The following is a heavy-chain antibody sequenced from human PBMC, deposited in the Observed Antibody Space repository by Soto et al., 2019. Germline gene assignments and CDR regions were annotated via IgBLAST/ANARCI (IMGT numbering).Heavy chain of an antibody. CDR3: ARQIYDSDTGPNFQYYFDS. V-gene: IGHV5-10-1*01. J-gene: IGHJ4*02. CDR2: IDPSDSQT. CDR1: GYSFAGYW. Sequence: SLKISCKVSGYSFAGYWITWVRQNPGKGLEWMGRIDPSDSQTYYSPSFRGHVTISVTKSITTVFLQWSSLRASDTAMYYCARQIYDSDTGPNFQYYFDSWGQGTPVTVSS. D-gene: IGHD3-22*01.